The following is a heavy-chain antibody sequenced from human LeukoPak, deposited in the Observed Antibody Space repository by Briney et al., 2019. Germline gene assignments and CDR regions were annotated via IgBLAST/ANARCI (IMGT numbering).Heavy chain of an antibody. Sequence: SETLSLTCTVSGGSISSYYWSWIRQPPGKGLEWIGYTYYSGNTNYNPSLESRVTISVDTSKNQFSLKLSSVTAADTAVYYCVRHGGDESFHYWGQGTLVTVSS. D-gene: IGHD2-21*02. J-gene: IGHJ4*02. CDR3: VRHGGDESFHY. CDR1: GGSISSYY. CDR2: TYYSGNT. V-gene: IGHV4-59*08.